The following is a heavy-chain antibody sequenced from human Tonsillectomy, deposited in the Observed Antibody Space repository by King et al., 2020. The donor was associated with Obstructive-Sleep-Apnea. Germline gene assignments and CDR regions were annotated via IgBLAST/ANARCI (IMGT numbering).Heavy chain of an antibody. CDR3: SRDQDYDCSCYPPIDY. D-gene: IGHD3-22*01. Sequence: VQLVESGGGLVQPGRSLRLSCTTSGFTFGDYAMSWFRQGPGKGLEWVGFIRSKAYGATTEYAAFVKGRFTISRDDSKSIAYLLMSSLKTEDTAVYYCSRDQDYDCSCYPPIDYWGQGTLVTVSS. J-gene: IGHJ4*02. V-gene: IGHV3-49*03. CDR1: GFTFGDYA. CDR2: IRSKAYGATT.